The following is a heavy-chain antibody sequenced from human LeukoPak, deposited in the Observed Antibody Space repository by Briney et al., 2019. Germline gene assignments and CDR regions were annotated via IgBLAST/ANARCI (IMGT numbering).Heavy chain of an antibody. Sequence: GGSLRLSCTASGFTFGDYAMSWFRQAPGEGLEWVGFIRSKAYGGTTEYAASVKGRFTISRDDSKSIAYLQMNSLKTEDTAVYYCTRVSRVRFLEWLSTDFDYWGQGTLVTVSS. CDR3: TRVSRVRFLEWLSTDFDY. V-gene: IGHV3-49*03. D-gene: IGHD3-3*01. CDR2: IRSKAYGGTT. CDR1: GFTFGDYA. J-gene: IGHJ4*02.